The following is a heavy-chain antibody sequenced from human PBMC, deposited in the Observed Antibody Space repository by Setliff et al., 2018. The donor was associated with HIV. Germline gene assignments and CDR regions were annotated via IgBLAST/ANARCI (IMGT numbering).Heavy chain of an antibody. V-gene: IGHV1-18*03. J-gene: IGHJ5*02. CDR3: ARTRLQGIVTAVGPRDNCLDP. CDR1: GYSFINYG. Sequence: ASVKVSCKASGYSFINYGISWVRQAPGQGPEWMGWISPYTGNTAYAPRLLGRVTMTTDTSTSTAYLELRSLTSDDMAVYYCARTRLQGIVTAVGPRDNCLDPWGQGTRVTV. D-gene: IGHD1-26*01. CDR2: ISPYTGNT.